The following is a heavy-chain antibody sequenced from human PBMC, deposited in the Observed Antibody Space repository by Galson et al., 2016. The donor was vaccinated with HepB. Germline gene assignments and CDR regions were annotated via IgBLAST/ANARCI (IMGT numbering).Heavy chain of an antibody. D-gene: IGHD3-22*01. CDR2: INPNSGGT. CDR1: GYAFTGPY. Sequence: SVKVSCKASGYAFTGPYIHWVRQAPGQGLEWMGWINPNSGGTNYAQKFQGWVTMTRDTSISTAYMQLSRLTSDDTAIYYCARDYYDGSDRGGAFDIWGQGTMVTVSS. J-gene: IGHJ3*02. CDR3: ARDYYDGSDRGGAFDI. V-gene: IGHV1-2*04.